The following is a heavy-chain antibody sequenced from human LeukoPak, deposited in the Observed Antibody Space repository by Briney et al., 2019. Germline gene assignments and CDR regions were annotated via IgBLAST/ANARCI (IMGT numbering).Heavy chain of an antibody. CDR1: GFTFSSYA. D-gene: IGHD3-22*01. Sequence: GGSLRLSWAASGFTFSSYAMSWVRQAPGKGLEWVSAISGSGGSTYYADSVKGRLTISRDNSKNTLYLQMNSLRAEDTAVYYFAKDRYDSSGYSKDYWGQGTLVTVSS. V-gene: IGHV3-23*01. J-gene: IGHJ4*02. CDR3: AKDRYDSSGYSKDY. CDR2: ISGSGGST.